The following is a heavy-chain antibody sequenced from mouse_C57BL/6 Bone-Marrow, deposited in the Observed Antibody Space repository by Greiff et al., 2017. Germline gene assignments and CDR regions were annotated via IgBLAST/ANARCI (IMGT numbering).Heavy chain of an antibody. CDR1: GYTFTSYR. V-gene: IGHV1-64*01. CDR3: ARDWDVGAY. CDR2: IHPNSGST. Sequence: QVQLQQPGAELVKPGASVKLSCKASGYTFTSYRMHRVKQRPGQGLEWIGMIHPNSGSTNYNEKFKSKATLTVDKASSTAYMQLRSVASGDAAVYYCARDWDVGAYWGQGTLVTVSA. J-gene: IGHJ3*01. D-gene: IGHD4-1*01.